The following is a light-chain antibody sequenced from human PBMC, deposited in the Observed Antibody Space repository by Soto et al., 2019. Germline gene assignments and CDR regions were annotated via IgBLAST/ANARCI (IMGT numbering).Light chain of an antibody. J-gene: IGKJ4*01. V-gene: IGKV1-27*01. Sequence: EIQMTQSPSSLSASVGDRVTITCRASQGIGNYLAWYQQKPGKVPKLLIYTSSTLQSGAPSRFSGSGSGTDFTLTISNLQPEDVATYYCQKHNAAPLTFGGGTKVDIK. CDR1: QGIGNY. CDR3: QKHNAAPLT. CDR2: TSS.